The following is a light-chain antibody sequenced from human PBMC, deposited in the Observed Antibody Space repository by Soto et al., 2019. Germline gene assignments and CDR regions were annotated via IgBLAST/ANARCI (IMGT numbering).Light chain of an antibody. J-gene: IGKJ1*01. V-gene: IGKV3-15*01. Sequence: EIVMTQSPATLSVSPGERATLSCRASQSVNSNLAWYRQKPGQAPRLLISDASTRATGVPARFSGSGSGTEFTLTISSLQSEDSGIYYCQQSYSTPWTFGQGTKVEIK. CDR2: DAS. CDR3: QQSYSTPWT. CDR1: QSVNSN.